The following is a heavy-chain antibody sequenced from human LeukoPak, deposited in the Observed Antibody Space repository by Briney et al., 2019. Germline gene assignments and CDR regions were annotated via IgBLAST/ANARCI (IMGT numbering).Heavy chain of an antibody. V-gene: IGHV7-4-1*02. CDR2: INTNTDNP. J-gene: IGHJ4*02. D-gene: IGHD6-19*01. CDR3: FSGSGWYSDFNY. CDR1: GYTFTSYA. Sequence: ASVKISCKASGYTFTSYAINWVRQAPGQGLEWMGWINTNTDNPTYAEGSTGRFVFSLDTSVNTAYLQISGLKAEDTAVYSCFSGSGWYSDFNYWGQGTLVTVSS.